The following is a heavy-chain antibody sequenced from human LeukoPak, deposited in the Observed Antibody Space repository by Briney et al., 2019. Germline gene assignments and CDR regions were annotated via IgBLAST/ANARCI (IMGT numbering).Heavy chain of an antibody. J-gene: IGHJ4*02. CDR1: GYTFTNYG. V-gene: IGHV1-18*01. Sequence: ASVKVSCKTSGYTFTNYGISWVRQAPGLGLEWMGWISAYNGNTNYAQKLQGRVTMTTDTSTSTAYMELRSLRSDDTAVYYCARSANIAVAGPFDYWGQGTLVTVSS. D-gene: IGHD6-19*01. CDR2: ISAYNGNT. CDR3: ARSANIAVAGPFDY.